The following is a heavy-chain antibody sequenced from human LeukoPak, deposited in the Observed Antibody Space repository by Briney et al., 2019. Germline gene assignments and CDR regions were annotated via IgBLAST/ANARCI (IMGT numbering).Heavy chain of an antibody. CDR2: IKQDGSEK. CDR3: ARDRGYSYGYNGFY. D-gene: IGHD5-18*01. Sequence: GGSLRLSYAASGFTFSSYWMSWVRQAPGKGLEWVANIKQDGSEKYYVDSVKGRFTISRDNAKNSLYLQMNSLRAEDTAVYYCARDRGYSYGYNGFYWGQGTLVTVSS. CDR1: GFTFSSYW. V-gene: IGHV3-7*01. J-gene: IGHJ4*02.